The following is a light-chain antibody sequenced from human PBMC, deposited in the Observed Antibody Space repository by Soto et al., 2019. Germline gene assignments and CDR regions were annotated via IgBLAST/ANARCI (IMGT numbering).Light chain of an antibody. CDR3: QSYDARLSAYV. J-gene: IGLJ1*01. V-gene: IGLV1-40*01. CDR2: ANS. CDR1: SSNIGANYD. Sequence: QSVLTQPPSASGTPGQTVSISCSGSSSNIGANYDVHWYQHLPGTGPKLLIYANSFRPSGVPDRVSASKSGSSASLAITGLQAEDEADYYCQSYDARLSAYVFGTGTKLTVL.